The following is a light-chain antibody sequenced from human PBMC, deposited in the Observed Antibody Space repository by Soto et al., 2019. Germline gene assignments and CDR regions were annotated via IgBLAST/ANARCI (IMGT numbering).Light chain of an antibody. Sequence: DIQMTQSPSTLSGSVGDRVTITCRASQTISSWLAWYQQKPGKAPKLLISTASRLQHGVPSRFSGNGSETEFTLTIDSLQPDDFATYYCQQYITYQWTFGQGTKVDIK. J-gene: IGKJ1*01. CDR3: QQYITYQWT. CDR2: TAS. V-gene: IGKV1-5*03. CDR1: QTISSW.